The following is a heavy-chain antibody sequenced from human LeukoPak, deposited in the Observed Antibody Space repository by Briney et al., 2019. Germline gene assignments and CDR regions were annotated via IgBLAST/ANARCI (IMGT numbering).Heavy chain of an antibody. D-gene: IGHD6-19*01. V-gene: IGHV3-21*01. CDR3: ARDGDSSGWFYFDY. CDR1: GFTFSSYS. CDR2: ISSSSSYI. Sequence: PGGSLRLSCAASGFTFSSYSMNWVRQAPGEGLEWVSSISSSSSYIYYADSVKGRFTISRDNAKNSLYLQMNSLRAEDTAVYYCARDGDSSGWFYFDYWGQGTLVTVSS. J-gene: IGHJ4*02.